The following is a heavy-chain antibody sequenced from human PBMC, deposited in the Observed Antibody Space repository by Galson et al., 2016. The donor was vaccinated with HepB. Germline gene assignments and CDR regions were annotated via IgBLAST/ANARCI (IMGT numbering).Heavy chain of an antibody. V-gene: IGHV3-7*03. D-gene: IGHD4-17*01. J-gene: IGHJ4*02. Sequence: SLRLSCAASGFTFSNYWLSWVRQAPGKGLEWVANIKQDGSEKYYVDSVKGRSTISRDNAKNSLYLQMDSLRADDTAVYYCTRSPAYGDTRGYWGRGTLVTVSS. CDR3: TRSPAYGDTRGY. CDR2: IKQDGSEK. CDR1: GFTFSNYW.